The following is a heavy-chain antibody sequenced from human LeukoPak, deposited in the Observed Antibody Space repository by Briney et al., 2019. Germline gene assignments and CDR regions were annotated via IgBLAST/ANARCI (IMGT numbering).Heavy chain of an antibody. D-gene: IGHD3-16*01. CDR3: AKVRVDAYVSPNDY. J-gene: IGHJ4*02. CDR1: GFTFSSYG. Sequence: GRSLRLSCAASGFTFSSYGMHWVRQAPGMGLEWVAIISYDGSNQYSADSVKGRFTISRDNSRNTLYLQMNSLRAEDTALYYCAKVRVDAYVSPNDYWGQGTLVTVSS. V-gene: IGHV3-30*18. CDR2: ISYDGSNQ.